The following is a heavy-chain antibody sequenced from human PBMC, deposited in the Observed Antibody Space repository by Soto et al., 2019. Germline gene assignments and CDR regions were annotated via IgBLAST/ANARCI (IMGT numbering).Heavy chain of an antibody. D-gene: IGHD3-9*01. CDR1: GDTFSNYA. Sequence: QVHLVQLGTEVKKPGSSVKVSCKTSGDTFSNYAISWVRQAPGQGLEWMGGIIPLFDSASYAQRSHDRVTITADKFTSTAYMELRSLTSEDTAIYYCAASTFQSGVTGYFHLGFWGQGTLVTVSS. J-gene: IGHJ4*02. V-gene: IGHV1-69*06. CDR3: AASTFQSGVTGYFHLGF. CDR2: IIPLFDSA.